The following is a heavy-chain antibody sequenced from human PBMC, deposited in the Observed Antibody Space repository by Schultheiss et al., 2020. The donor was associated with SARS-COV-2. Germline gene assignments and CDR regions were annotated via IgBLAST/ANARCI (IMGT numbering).Heavy chain of an antibody. CDR2: IYSGGST. CDR1: GFTVSSNY. V-gene: IGHV3-66*01. Sequence: GGSLRLSCAASGFTVSSNYMSWVRQAPGKGLEWVSVIYSGGSTYYADSVKGRFTISRDNSKNTLYLQMSSLRAEDTAVYYCARKGRDGYNYFDYWGQGTLVTVSS. CDR3: ARKGRDGYNYFDY. J-gene: IGHJ4*02. D-gene: IGHD5-24*01.